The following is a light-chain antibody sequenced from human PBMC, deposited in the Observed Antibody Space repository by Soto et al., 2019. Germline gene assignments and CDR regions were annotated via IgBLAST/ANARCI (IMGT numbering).Light chain of an antibody. CDR3: QQLNSYPLA. J-gene: IGKJ4*01. Sequence: DIQLTQSPSFLSASVGDRVTITCRASQGISSYLAWYQQKPGKAPKLLIYAASTLQSGVPSRFSGSGSGTEFTLTISSLQPEDFATYYCQQLNSYPLALVGVTNVEIK. CDR2: AAS. CDR1: QGISSY. V-gene: IGKV1-9*01.